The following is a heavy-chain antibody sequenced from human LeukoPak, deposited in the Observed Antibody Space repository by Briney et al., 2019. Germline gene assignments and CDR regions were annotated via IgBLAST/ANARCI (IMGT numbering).Heavy chain of an antibody. D-gene: IGHD1-26*01. CDR3: ARAAEAPYSGSPFDY. J-gene: IGHJ4*02. V-gene: IGHV3-30*03. CDR2: VSADGRTQ. CDR1: GFTFRTYS. Sequence: GGSLRLSCAASGFTFRTYSIHWVRQAPGKGLEWVTVVSADGRTQLYSDSVKGRFTISRDNSKNTLYLQMNSLRAEDTAVYYCARAAEAPYSGSPFDYWGQGTLVTVSS.